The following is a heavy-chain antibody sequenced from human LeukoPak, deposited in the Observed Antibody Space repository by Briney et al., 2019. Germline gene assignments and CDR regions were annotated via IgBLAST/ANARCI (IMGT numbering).Heavy chain of an antibody. Sequence: GGSLRLSCAASGFTFSSYSMNWVRQAPGKGLEWAASISSSSSYIYYADSVKGRFTISRDNAKNSLYLQMNSLRAEDTAVYYCARYTSNVVGKRHYFDYWGQGTLVTVSS. CDR1: GFTFSSYS. CDR3: ARYTSNVVGKRHYFDY. D-gene: IGHD2-21*01. CDR2: ISSSSSYI. V-gene: IGHV3-21*01. J-gene: IGHJ4*02.